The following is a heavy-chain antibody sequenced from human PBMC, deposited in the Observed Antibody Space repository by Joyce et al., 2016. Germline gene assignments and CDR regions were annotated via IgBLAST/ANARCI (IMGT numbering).Heavy chain of an antibody. D-gene: IGHD4-17*01. Sequence: QVQLVQSGTEVKKPGASVRVSCKASGYTFIGYGLSWVRQAPGQGLEWMGWISTFRGDTKYPQKLEGRVTMTADTSTRTAYMEMTSLRSDDTAVYYCARAPGDYPAYYAMDIWGQGTTVIVSS. CDR3: ARAPGDYPAYYAMDI. V-gene: IGHV1-18*01. CDR2: ISTFRGDT. CDR1: GYTFIGYG. J-gene: IGHJ6*02.